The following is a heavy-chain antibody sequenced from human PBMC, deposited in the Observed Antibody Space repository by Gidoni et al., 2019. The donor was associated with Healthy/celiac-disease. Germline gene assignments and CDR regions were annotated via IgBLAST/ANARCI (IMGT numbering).Heavy chain of an antibody. J-gene: IGHJ4*02. D-gene: IGHD4-17*01. CDR1: GGSISSGGYY. CDR2: IYYSGST. Sequence: QVQLQESRPGLVKPSPTLSLTCTFSGGSISSGGYYWSWIRQHPGKGLEWIGYIYYSGSTYYNPSLKSRVTISVDTSKNQFSLKLSSVTAADTAVYYCARGCLGDYCEGYWGQGTLVTVSS. CDR3: ARGCLGDYCEGY. V-gene: IGHV4-31*03.